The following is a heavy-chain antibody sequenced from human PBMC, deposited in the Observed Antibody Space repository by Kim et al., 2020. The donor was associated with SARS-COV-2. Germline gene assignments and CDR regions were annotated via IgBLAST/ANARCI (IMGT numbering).Heavy chain of an antibody. CDR3: AKAPTVVAFAFDI. CDR2: ISWNSGSI. CDR1: GFTFDDYA. Sequence: GGSLRLSCAASGFTFDDYAMHWVRQAPGKGLEWVSGISWNSGSIGYADSVKGRFTISRDNAKNSLYLQMNSLRAEDTALYYCAKAPTVVAFAFDIWGQGTMVTVSS. J-gene: IGHJ3*02. D-gene: IGHD2-15*01. V-gene: IGHV3-9*01.